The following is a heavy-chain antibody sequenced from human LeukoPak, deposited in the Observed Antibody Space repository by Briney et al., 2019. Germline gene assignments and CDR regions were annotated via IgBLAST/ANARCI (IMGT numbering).Heavy chain of an antibody. V-gene: IGHV3-30-3*01. CDR2: ISNDGSNK. Sequence: GRPLRLSCAASGFTFNTYTMHWVRQAPDRGLEWVAVISNDGSNKFYVDSVKGRFTISRDNSKNTLYLQMNGLRAEDTAVYYCARGGALLWFGACFDYWGQGTLVTVSS. D-gene: IGHD3-10*01. CDR1: GFTFNTYT. CDR3: ARGGALLWFGACFDY. J-gene: IGHJ4*02.